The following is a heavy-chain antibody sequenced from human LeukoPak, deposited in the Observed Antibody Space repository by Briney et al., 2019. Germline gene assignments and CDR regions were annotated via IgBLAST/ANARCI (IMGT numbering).Heavy chain of an antibody. Sequence: SGTLSLTCAVSGGSISSSNWWSWVRQPPGKGLEWIGEIYHSGSTNYSPSLKSRVTISIDKSKNQFSLTLSSVTAADTAVYYCASTGYSSSRGVGGNNWFDPWGQGTLVTVSS. CDR3: ASTGYSSSRGVGGNNWFDP. V-gene: IGHV4-4*02. D-gene: IGHD6-13*01. J-gene: IGHJ5*02. CDR1: GGSISSSNW. CDR2: IYHSGST.